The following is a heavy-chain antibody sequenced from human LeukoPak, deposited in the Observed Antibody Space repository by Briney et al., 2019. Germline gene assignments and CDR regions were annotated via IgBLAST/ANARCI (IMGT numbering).Heavy chain of an antibody. CDR1: GFTFSSYS. CDR2: ISSSSSTI. CDR3: SSIHFP. Sequence: PGGSLRLSCAASGFTFSSYSMNWVRQAPGKGLEWVSYISSSSSTIYQADSVKGRFTISRDNAKNSLYLQMNSLRAEDTAVYYCSSIHFPWGQGTLVTVSS. V-gene: IGHV3-48*01. D-gene: IGHD2-2*02. J-gene: IGHJ5*02.